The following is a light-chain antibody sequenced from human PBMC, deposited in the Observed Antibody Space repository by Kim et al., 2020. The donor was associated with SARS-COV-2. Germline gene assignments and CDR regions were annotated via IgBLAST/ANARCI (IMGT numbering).Light chain of an antibody. Sequence: QRVTSTDAGSSANIGAGYAVHWYQQLTGTVPKLGIYANTNRPSGVPDRFSGSKSGTSASLAIAGLQGEDEADYYCQSYDSSLSGWVFGGGTQLTVL. J-gene: IGLJ3*02. CDR3: QSYDSSLSGWV. CDR2: ANT. CDR1: SANIGAGYA. V-gene: IGLV1-40*01.